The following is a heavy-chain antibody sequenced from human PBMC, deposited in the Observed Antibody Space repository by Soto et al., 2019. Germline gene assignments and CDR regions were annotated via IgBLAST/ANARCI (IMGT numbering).Heavy chain of an antibody. J-gene: IGHJ4*02. V-gene: IGHV3-30*03. CDR3: AITSVADASFDY. Sequence: QVQLVESGGGVVHPGRSLSLSCAGSGFIFSNNSMHWVRQAPGKGLEWVAFISYDGGETFYADSVKGRFTISRDNSKSTLFLHMNSLKKEDTAVYYRAITSVADASFDYWGQGTLVTVSS. D-gene: IGHD5-12*01. CDR2: ISYDGGET. CDR1: GFIFSNNS.